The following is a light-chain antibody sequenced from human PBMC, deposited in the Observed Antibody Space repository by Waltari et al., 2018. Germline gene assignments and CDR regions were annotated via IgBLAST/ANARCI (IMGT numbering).Light chain of an antibody. J-gene: IGKJ5*01. CDR2: GIS. V-gene: IGKV3-15*01. Sequence: EIVMTQSPATLSVSPGERATLSCRASQSVNNNLAWYQPKPGQAPRLLIYGISTRATGIPARFSGSGSGTEFTLTISSLQSEDFAVYYCQQYNNWPRSFGQGTRLEVK. CDR1: QSVNNN. CDR3: QQYNNWPRS.